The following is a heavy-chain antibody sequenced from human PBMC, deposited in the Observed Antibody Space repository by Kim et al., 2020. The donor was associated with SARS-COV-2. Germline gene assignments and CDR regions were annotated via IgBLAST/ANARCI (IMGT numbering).Heavy chain of an antibody. V-gene: IGHV1-3*01. CDR3: ARSPAIAAFNDY. D-gene: IGHD6-13*01. Sequence: TKYSQRFQGRVTITRDTSASTAYMEMSSLRSEGTAVYYCARSPAIAAFNDYWGQGTLVTVSS. J-gene: IGHJ4*02. CDR2: T.